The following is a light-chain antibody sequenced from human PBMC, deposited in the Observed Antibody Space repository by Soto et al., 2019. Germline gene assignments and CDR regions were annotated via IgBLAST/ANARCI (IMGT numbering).Light chain of an antibody. CDR1: QSISSY. V-gene: IGKV1-39*01. Sequence: DIQMTQSPSSLSESLGYRVTITCRASQSISSYLNWYQQKPGTAPKLLIYAASSLQSGVPSRFSGSGSVTDFNLTISSLQPEDFATYCCQQSSSLPFRFGPGTKVDIK. J-gene: IGKJ3*01. CDR3: QQSSSLPFR. CDR2: AAS.